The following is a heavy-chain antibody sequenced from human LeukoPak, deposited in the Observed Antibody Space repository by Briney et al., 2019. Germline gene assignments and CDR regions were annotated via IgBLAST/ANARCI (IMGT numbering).Heavy chain of an antibody. D-gene: IGHD3-10*01. J-gene: IGHJ4*02. CDR1: GFTFSSYW. Sequence: GGSLRLSCAASGFTFSSYWMHWVRQAPGKGLEWVAFIRSDGSNQYYADSVKGRFTISRDNSKNTLYLQMNSLRAEDTAVYYCAKSYLWFGELSHFDYWGQGTLVTVSS. V-gene: IGHV3-30*02. CDR2: IRSDGSNQ. CDR3: AKSYLWFGELSHFDY.